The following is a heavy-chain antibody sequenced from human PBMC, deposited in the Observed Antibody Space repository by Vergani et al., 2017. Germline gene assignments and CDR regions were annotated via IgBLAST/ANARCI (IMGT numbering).Heavy chain of an antibody. Sequence: QVQLQESGPGLVKPSQTLSLTCTVSGGSISSGDYYWSWIRQPPGMGLEWIGYIYYSGSTYYNPSLKSRVTISVDTSKNQFSLKLSSVTAADTAVYYCARRTPVTTPYYYYGMDVWGQGTTVTVSS. J-gene: IGHJ6*02. D-gene: IGHD4-17*01. CDR1: GGSISSGDYY. V-gene: IGHV4-30-4*08. CDR2: IYYSGST. CDR3: ARRTPVTTPYYYYGMDV.